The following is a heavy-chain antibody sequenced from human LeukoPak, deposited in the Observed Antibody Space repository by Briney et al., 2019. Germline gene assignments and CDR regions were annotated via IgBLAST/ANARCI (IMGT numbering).Heavy chain of an antibody. D-gene: IGHD3-16*01. Sequence: GGSLRLSCAASGFTFSNYWMSWVRQAPGKGLEWVANIKHDGSDKYSVDSVKGRFTISRDNAKNSLYLQMNSLRAEDTAVSYCARVAPSLGSPETSYYSGRDVGGKGTRVTVSS. J-gene: IGHJ6*04. CDR3: ARVAPSLGSPETSYYSGRDV. CDR2: IKHDGSDK. CDR1: GFTFSNYW. V-gene: IGHV3-7*01.